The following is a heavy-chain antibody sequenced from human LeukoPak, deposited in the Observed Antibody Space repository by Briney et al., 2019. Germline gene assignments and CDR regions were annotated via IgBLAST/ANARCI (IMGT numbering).Heavy chain of an antibody. J-gene: IGHJ4*02. Sequence: GGSLRLSCAASGFTFSGSAMHWVRQASGKGLEWVGRIRSKANSYATAYAASVKGRLTISRDDSKNTAYLQMNSLKTEDTAVYYCTRYIAAVGKVNWGQGTLVTVSS. CDR3: TRYIAAVGKVN. V-gene: IGHV3-73*01. CDR1: GFTFSGSA. D-gene: IGHD6-13*01. CDR2: IRSKANSYAT.